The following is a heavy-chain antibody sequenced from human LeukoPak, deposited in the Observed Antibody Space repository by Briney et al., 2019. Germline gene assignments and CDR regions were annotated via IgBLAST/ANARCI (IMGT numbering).Heavy chain of an antibody. Sequence: ASVKVSCKASGYTFTSYYMHWVRQAPGQGLEWMGIINPSGGSTSYAQKFQGRVTTTRDTSTSTVYMKLSSLRSEDTAVYYCAREFSSPDGYIPGYYFDYWGQGTLVTVSS. CDR2: INPSGGST. V-gene: IGHV1-46*01. J-gene: IGHJ4*02. CDR3: AREFSSPDGYIPGYYFDY. D-gene: IGHD5-24*01. CDR1: GYTFTSYY.